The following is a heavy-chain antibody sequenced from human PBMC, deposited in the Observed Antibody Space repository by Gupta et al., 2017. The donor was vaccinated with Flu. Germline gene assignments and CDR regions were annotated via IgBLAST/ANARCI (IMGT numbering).Heavy chain of an antibody. CDR2: IYYSGNT. CDR3: AIEGMWVGDYYYGMDV. D-gene: IGHD1-26*01. J-gene: IGHJ6*02. CDR1: GGSISSSSSY. Sequence: QLLLQESGPGLVKPSETLSLTCTVSGGSISSSSSYWGWIRQPPGKGLEWIGSIYYSGNTYYNPSLKSRVTISVDTSKNQFSLKLSSVTAADTAVYYCAIEGMWVGDYYYGMDVWGQGTTVTVSS. V-gene: IGHV4-39*02.